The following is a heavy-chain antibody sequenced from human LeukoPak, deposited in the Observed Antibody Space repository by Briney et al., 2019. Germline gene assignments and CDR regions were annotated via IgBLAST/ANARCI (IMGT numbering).Heavy chain of an antibody. J-gene: IGHJ4*02. CDR3: AKSLERRFIAVARYGPNFDY. V-gene: IGHV3-23*01. D-gene: IGHD6-19*01. CDR1: GFTFDDYA. CDR2: ISGSGGST. Sequence: QSGGSLRLSCAASGFTFDDYAMHWVRQAPGKGLEWVSGISGSGGSTFYADSVKGRFTISRDNSMKKVYLQMNSLRAEDTAVYYCAKSLERRFIAVARYGPNFDYWGQGTLVTVSS.